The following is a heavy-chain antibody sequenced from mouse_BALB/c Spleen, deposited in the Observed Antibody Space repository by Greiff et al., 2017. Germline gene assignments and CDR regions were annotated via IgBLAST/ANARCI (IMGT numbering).Heavy chain of an antibody. J-gene: IGHJ2*01. V-gene: IGHV2-9*02. CDR3: ARDTYANHGYFDY. CDR2: IWAGGST. D-gene: IGHD2-10*02. CDR1: GFSLTSYG. Sequence: VQLVESGPGLVAPSQSLSITCTVSGFSLTSYGVHWVRQPPGKGLEWLGVIWAGGSTNYNSALMSRLSISKDNSKSQVFLKMNSLQTDDTAMYYCARDTYANHGYFDYWGQGTTLTVSS.